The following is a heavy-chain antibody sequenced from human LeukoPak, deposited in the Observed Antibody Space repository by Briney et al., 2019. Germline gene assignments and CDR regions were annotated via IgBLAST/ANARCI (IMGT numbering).Heavy chain of an antibody. CDR2: ISYDGSNK. J-gene: IGHJ6*04. CDR3: VRDEVLRYFDWFSYYGMDV. Sequence: GGSLRLSCAASGFTFSSYAMHWVRQAPGKGLEWVAVISYDGSNKYYADSVKGRFTISRDNSKNTLYLQMNSLRAEDTAVYYCVRDEVLRYFDWFSYYGMDVWGKGTTVTVSS. D-gene: IGHD3-9*01. V-gene: IGHV3-30*04. CDR1: GFTFSSYA.